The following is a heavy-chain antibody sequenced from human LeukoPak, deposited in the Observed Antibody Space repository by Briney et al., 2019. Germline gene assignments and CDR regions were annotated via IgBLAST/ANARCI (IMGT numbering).Heavy chain of an antibody. Sequence: SETLSLTCTVSGGSISSGSYYWSWIRQPAGKGLEWIGRIYTSGSTNYNPSLKSRVTISVDTSKNQFSLKLCSVTAADTAVYYCARGYYDSSGYELWGQGTLVTVSS. V-gene: IGHV4-61*02. CDR2: IYTSGST. J-gene: IGHJ4*02. CDR3: ARGYYDSSGYEL. D-gene: IGHD3-22*01. CDR1: GGSISSGSYY.